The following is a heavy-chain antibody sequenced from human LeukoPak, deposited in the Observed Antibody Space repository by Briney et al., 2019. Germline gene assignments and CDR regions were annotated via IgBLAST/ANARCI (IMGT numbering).Heavy chain of an antibody. CDR2: VYPEDGEA. V-gene: IGHV1-24*01. Sequence: ASVNVSCMVSGCTLPELSMHWVRQAPGKGLEWVGGVYPEDGEAIEAQKSQGRVTMTEDTSTDTAYMELSSLRAEDTALYYCAKEKPPYYYGSGSYYNGGFGIWGQGTMVTVSS. CDR1: GCTLPELS. J-gene: IGHJ3*02. CDR3: AKEKPPYYYGSGSYYNGGFGI. D-gene: IGHD3-10*01.